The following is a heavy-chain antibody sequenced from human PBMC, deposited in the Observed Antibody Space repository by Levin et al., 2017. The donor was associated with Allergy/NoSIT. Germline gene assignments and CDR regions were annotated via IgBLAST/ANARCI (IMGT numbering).Heavy chain of an antibody. V-gene: IGHV4-34*01. Sequence: SETLSLTCAVYGGSFSGYYWSWIRQPPGKGLEWIGEINHSGSTNYNPSLKSRVTISVDTSKNQFSLKLSSVTAADTAVYYCAREGYGDYFDYWGQGTLVTVSS. J-gene: IGHJ4*02. CDR1: GGSFSGYY. CDR3: AREGYGDYFDY. CDR2: INHSGST. D-gene: IGHD4-17*01.